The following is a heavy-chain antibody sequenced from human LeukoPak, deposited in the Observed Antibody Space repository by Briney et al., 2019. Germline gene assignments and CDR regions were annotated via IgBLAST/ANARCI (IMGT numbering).Heavy chain of an antibody. Sequence: GGSLRLSCAASGFTFSDHYMSWIRQAPGKGLVWVSRINTDGSSPSYADSVKGRFTISRDNAKNTLFLQMNSLRAEDTAVYYCARSREPGRDGDYWGQGTLVTVSS. CDR2: INTDGSSP. D-gene: IGHD5-24*01. V-gene: IGHV3-74*01. CDR3: ARSREPGRDGDY. CDR1: GFTFSDHY. J-gene: IGHJ4*02.